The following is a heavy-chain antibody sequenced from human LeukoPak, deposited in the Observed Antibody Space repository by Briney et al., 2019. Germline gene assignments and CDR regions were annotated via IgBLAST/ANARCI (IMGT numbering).Heavy chain of an antibody. J-gene: IGHJ3*02. CDR2: ISSSSSYI. CDR1: GFTFSSYS. V-gene: IGHV3-21*04. Sequence: GGSLRLSCAASGFTFSSYSMNWVRQAPGKGLEWVSSISSSSSYIYYADSVKGRFTISRDNAKNSLCLQMNSLRAEDTAVYYCAKDRGSYSFPPSYDAFDIWGQGTMVTVSS. D-gene: IGHD1-26*01. CDR3: AKDRGSYSFPPSYDAFDI.